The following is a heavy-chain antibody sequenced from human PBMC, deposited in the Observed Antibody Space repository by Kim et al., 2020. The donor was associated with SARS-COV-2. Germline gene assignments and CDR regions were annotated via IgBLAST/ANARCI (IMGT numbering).Heavy chain of an antibody. CDR1: GFTFSSYW. Sequence: GGSLRLSCAASGFTFSSYWMSWGRQAPGKGQEWVANIKQDGSGKYYVDSVKGRFTISRDNAKNSLYMQMNSLRAEDTAVYYCARHYCSGGSCHFYFDYWGQGTLVTVSS. V-gene: IGHV3-7*03. CDR2: IKQDGSGK. CDR3: ARHYCSGGSCHFYFDY. J-gene: IGHJ4*02. D-gene: IGHD2-15*01.